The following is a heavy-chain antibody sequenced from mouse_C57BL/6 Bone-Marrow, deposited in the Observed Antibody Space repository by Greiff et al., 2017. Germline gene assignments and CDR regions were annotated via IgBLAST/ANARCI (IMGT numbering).Heavy chain of an antibody. CDR3: APGYFDY. Sequence: QVQLQQPGAELVMPGASVKLSCKASGYTFTSYWMHWVKQRPGQGLEWLGEIDPSDSYTNYNQKFKGKSTLTVDKSSSTAYMQLSSLTSEDSAVYYCAPGYFDYWGQGTTLTVSS. CDR2: IDPSDSYT. CDR1: GYTFTSYW. J-gene: IGHJ2*01. V-gene: IGHV1-69*01.